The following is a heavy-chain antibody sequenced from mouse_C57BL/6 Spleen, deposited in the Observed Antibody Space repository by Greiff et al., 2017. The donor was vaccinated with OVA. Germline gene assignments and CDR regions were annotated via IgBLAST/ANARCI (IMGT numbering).Heavy chain of an antibody. V-gene: IGHV1-64*01. J-gene: IGHJ2*01. CDR2: IHPNSGST. Sequence: QVQLQQPGAELVKPGASVKLSCKASGYTFTSYWMHWVKQRPGQGLEWIGMIHPNSGSTNYNEKFKSKATLTADKSSSTAYMQLSRLTSEDSAVYSCAKADCDVGFDYWGQGTTLTVSS. CDR1: GYTFTSYW. CDR3: AKADCDVGFDY.